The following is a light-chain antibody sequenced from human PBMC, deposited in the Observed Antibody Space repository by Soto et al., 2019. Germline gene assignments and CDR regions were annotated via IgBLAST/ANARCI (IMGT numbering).Light chain of an antibody. V-gene: IGLV4-69*01. Sequence: QSVLTQSPSASASLGASVKLTCTLSSGHSNYAIAWHQQQPEKGPRFLMKLNSDGSHSKGDGIPDRFSGSSSGAERYLTISTLQSEDEADYYCQTWVTGIHIFGGGTKLTRP. CDR2: LNSDGSH. J-gene: IGLJ2*01. CDR1: SGHSNYA. CDR3: QTWVTGIHI.